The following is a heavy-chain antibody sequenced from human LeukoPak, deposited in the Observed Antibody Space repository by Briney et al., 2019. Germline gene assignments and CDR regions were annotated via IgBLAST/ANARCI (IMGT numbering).Heavy chain of an antibody. V-gene: IGHV1-69*01. CDR3: ARATYCSGGSCYSDYYYYYGMDV. J-gene: IGHJ6*04. CDR1: GRTFRIYA. CDR2: LIPIFGTA. D-gene: IGHD2-15*01. Sequence: VNVSCKASGRTFRIYAISWVRQAPGQGLEWMGGLIPIFGTANYTQKFQGRVTITADESTSTAYMELSSLRSEDTAVYYCARATYCSGGSCYSDYYYYYGMDVWGKGTTVTVSS.